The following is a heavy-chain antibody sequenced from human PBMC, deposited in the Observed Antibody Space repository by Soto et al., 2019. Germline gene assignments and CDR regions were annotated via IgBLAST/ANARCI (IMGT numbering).Heavy chain of an antibody. CDR2: IYYSGTS. CDR3: ARTISGYYFDS. Sequence: SETLSLTCTVSGGSISSHYWSWIRQTPGKGLEWIGYIYYSGTSQYNPSLASRVTFSVDSSKNHFSLKLSSVTTADTAVYYCARTISGYYFDSWGQGTLVTVPS. CDR1: GGSISSHY. V-gene: IGHV4-59*11. D-gene: IGHD3-22*01. J-gene: IGHJ4*02.